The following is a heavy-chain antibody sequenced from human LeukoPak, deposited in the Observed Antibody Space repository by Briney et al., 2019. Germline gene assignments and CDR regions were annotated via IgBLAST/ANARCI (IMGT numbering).Heavy chain of an antibody. Sequence: SETLSLTCTVSGGSISSGSYYWSWIRQSAGKGLEWIGRIHISGSTNYNPSLKSRVTISVDTSKNQFSLKLSSVTAADTAVYYCARDQVVRYDFWSGYYKTDYYYYMDVWGKGTTVTVSS. CDR3: ARDQVVRYDFWSGYYKTDYYYYMDV. D-gene: IGHD3-3*01. J-gene: IGHJ6*03. CDR2: IHISGST. CDR1: GGSISSGSYY. V-gene: IGHV4-61*02.